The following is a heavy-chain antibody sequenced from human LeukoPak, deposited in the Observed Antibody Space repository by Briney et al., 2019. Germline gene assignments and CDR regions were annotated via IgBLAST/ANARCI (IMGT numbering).Heavy chain of an antibody. D-gene: IGHD3-22*01. CDR1: GGSISSYY. V-gene: IGHV4-4*07. Sequence: SETLSLICTVSGGSISSYYWSWIRQPPGEGLEWIGRIYTSGSTNYNPSLKSRVTMSVDTSKNQFSLTLSSVTAADTAVYYCAREQAYYYDSSGYHFDYWGQGTLVTVSS. CDR3: AREQAYYYDSSGYHFDY. CDR2: IYTSGST. J-gene: IGHJ4*02.